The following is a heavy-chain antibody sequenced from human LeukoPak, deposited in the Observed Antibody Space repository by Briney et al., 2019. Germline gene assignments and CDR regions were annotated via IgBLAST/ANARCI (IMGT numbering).Heavy chain of an antibody. D-gene: IGHD3-9*01. J-gene: IGHJ4*02. Sequence: GGSLRLSCAASGFTFSSYWMSWVRQAPGKGLEWVANIKQDGSEKYYVDSVKGRFTISRDNAKNSLYLQMNSLRAEDTAVYYCARVGYDILTYYFDYWGQGTLVTVSS. CDR1: GFTFSSYW. V-gene: IGHV3-7*01. CDR2: IKQDGSEK. CDR3: ARVGYDILTYYFDY.